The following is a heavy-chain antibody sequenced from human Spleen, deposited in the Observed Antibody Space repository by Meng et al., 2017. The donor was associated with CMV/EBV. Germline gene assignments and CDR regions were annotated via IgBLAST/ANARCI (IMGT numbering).Heavy chain of an antibody. J-gene: IGHJ4*02. V-gene: IGHV3-23*01. CDR1: GFTFSSYA. D-gene: IGHD1-26*01. CDR3: AREKVGATNLDY. CDR2: ISGGGLNI. Sequence: GESLKISCAASGFTFSSYAMSWVRQGPGKGLEWVSVISGGGLNIYYADSVKGRFTISRDNAKNSLYLQMSSLRAEDTAVYYCAREKVGATNLDYWGQGTLVTVSS.